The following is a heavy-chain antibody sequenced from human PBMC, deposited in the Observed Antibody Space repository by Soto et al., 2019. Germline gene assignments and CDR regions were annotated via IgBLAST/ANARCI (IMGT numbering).Heavy chain of an antibody. D-gene: IGHD5-12*01. CDR1: GGTFSSYA. V-gene: IGHV1-69*12. CDR2: IIPIFGTA. J-gene: IGHJ6*02. CDR3: ARVLNPATLKYYYYGMDV. Sequence: QVQLVQSGAEVKKPGSSVKVSCKASGGTFSSYAISWVRQAPGQGLEWMGGIIPIFGTANYAQKFQGRVTITADESTSTAYMELSSLRSEDTAGYYCARVLNPATLKYYYYGMDVWGQGTTVTVSS.